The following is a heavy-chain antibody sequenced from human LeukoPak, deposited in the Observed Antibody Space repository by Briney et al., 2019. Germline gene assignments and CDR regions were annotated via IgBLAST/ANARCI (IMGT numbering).Heavy chain of an antibody. J-gene: IGHJ4*02. D-gene: IGHD1-14*01. V-gene: IGHV4-59*01. Sequence: PSETLSLTCTVSGGSISSYYWTWIRQPPGKGLEWIGYIYYTGSTNYNPSLKSRVTISVDTSKNQFSLKLSSVTAADTAVYYCARDSTTWYYWGQGTLVTVSS. CDR1: GGSISSYY. CDR3: ARDSTTWYY. CDR2: IYYTGST.